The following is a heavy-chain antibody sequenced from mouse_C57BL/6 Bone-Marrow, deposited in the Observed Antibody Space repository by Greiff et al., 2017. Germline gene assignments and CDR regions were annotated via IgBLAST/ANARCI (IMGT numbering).Heavy chain of an antibody. CDR2: IHPNSGST. V-gene: IGHV1-64*01. CDR1: GYTFTSYW. CDR3: AREVIVTTRYYAMDY. Sequence: QVQLQQPGAELVKPGASVKLSCKASGYTFTSYWMHWVKQRPGQGLEWIGMIHPNSGSTNYNEKFKSKATLTVDQSSSTAYMQLSSLTSEDSAVYYCAREVIVTTRYYAMDYWGQGTSVTVSS. J-gene: IGHJ4*01. D-gene: IGHD2-5*01.